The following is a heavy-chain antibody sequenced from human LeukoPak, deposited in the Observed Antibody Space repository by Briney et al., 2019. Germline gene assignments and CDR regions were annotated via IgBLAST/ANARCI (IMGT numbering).Heavy chain of an antibody. CDR3: AKVSGYCSSTSCYYEDAFDI. V-gene: IGHV3-30-3*01. J-gene: IGHJ3*02. Sequence: GGSLRLSCAASGFIFSNYAMHWVRQAPGKGLEWVAFISYDGSNKYYADSVKGRFTISRDNSKNTLYLQMNSLRAEDTAVYYCAKVSGYCSSTSCYYEDAFDIWGQGTMVTVSS. CDR1: GFIFSNYA. CDR2: ISYDGSNK. D-gene: IGHD2-2*01.